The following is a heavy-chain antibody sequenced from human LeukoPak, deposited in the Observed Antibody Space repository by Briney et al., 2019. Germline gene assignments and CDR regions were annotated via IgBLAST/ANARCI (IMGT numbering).Heavy chain of an antibody. J-gene: IGHJ4*02. CDR3: ASIATYYYGSGSYPRPDY. CDR1: GGSISSGGYY. Sequence: PSQTLSLTCTVSGGSISSGGYYWSWIRQHPGKGLEWIGYIYYSGSTYYNPSLKSRVTISVDTSKNQFSLRLSSVTAADTAVYFCASIATYYYGSGSYPRPDYWGQGTLVTVSS. D-gene: IGHD3-10*01. V-gene: IGHV4-31*03. CDR2: IYYSGST.